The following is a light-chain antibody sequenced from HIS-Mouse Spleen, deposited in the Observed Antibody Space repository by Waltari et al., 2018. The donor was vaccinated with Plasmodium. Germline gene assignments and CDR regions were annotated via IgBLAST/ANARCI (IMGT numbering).Light chain of an antibody. CDR1: QSVSSSY. CDR2: GAS. CDR3: QQYGSSPPYT. J-gene: IGKJ2*01. Sequence: ETVLTQSPGTLSLSPGERATLSCRASQSVSSSYLACYQQKPGQAPRLLIYGASSRATGIPDRFSGSGSGTDFTLTISRLEREDFAVYYCQQYGSSPPYTFGQGTKLEIK. V-gene: IGKV3-20*01.